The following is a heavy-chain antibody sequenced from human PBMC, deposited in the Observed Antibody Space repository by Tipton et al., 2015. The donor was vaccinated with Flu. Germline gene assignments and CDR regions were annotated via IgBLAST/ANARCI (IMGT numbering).Heavy chain of an antibody. Sequence: TLSLTCTVSGGSISSYYWSWIRQPPGKGLEWIGYIYYSGTTNYNPSLKRRVTISVDTSKNQFSLKLNSVTAADTALYYCASATTVTTSGMDIWGQGTTVTGTS. CDR2: IYYSGTT. CDR3: ASATTVTTSGMDI. J-gene: IGHJ6*02. CDR1: GGSISSYY. V-gene: IGHV4-59*01. D-gene: IGHD4-11*01.